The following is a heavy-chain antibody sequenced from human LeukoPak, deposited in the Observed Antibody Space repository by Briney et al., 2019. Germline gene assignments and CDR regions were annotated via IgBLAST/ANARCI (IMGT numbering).Heavy chain of an antibody. CDR2: IYYSGST. Sequence: SETLSLTCTVSGGSISSSSYYWGWIRQPPGKGLEWIGSIYYSGSTYYNPSLKSRVTISVDTSKNQFSLKLSSVTAADTAVYYCARQRWYQLLSPMGTTRRPKQGRYYYYYMDVWGKGTTVTVSS. CDR3: ARQRWYQLLSPMGTTRRPKQGRYYYYYMDV. D-gene: IGHD2-2*01. J-gene: IGHJ6*03. V-gene: IGHV4-39*07. CDR1: GGSISSSSYY.